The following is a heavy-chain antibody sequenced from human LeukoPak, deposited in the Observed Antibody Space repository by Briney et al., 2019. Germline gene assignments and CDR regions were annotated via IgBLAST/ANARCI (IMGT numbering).Heavy chain of an antibody. CDR3: ATVDCISTSCYATYWFDP. D-gene: IGHD2-2*01. J-gene: IGHJ5*01. V-gene: IGHV1-24*01. CDR1: GYTLTDLS. CDR2: FDPEDGET. Sequence: ASVKVSCKVSGYTLTDLSMHWVRQAPGKGLEWMGGFDPEDGETSYAQRFQGRVTMTEDTSTDTAYMELSSLRSENTAVYYCATVDCISTSCYATYWFDPWGQGTLVTVSS.